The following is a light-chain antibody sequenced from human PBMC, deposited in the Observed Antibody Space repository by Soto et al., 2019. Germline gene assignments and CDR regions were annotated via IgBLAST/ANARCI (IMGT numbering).Light chain of an antibody. Sequence: DIQMTQSPSTLSASVGDRVTITCRASQSISSWLAWYQQKPGKAPKLLIYKASSLESGVPSRFSGSGSGTEFTLTISSLQPDDFATYYCQEYDYYLFTFGPGTKLEIK. CDR1: QSISSW. V-gene: IGKV1-5*03. CDR2: KAS. CDR3: QEYDYYLFT. J-gene: IGKJ2*01.